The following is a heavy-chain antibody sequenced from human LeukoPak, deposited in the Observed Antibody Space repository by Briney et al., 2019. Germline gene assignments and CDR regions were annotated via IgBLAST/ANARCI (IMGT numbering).Heavy chain of an antibody. Sequence: PGGSLGLSCAASGFTFSTYWMTWVRQAPGKGLDWLATIKQDGSGTYYVDSVKGRFTISRDNAKNSLYLQMNSLRAEDTAVYYCVRDVGYGDYWGQGTLVTVSS. D-gene: IGHD5-18*01. V-gene: IGHV3-7*01. CDR2: IKQDGSGT. CDR3: VRDVGYGDY. CDR1: GFTFSTYW. J-gene: IGHJ4*02.